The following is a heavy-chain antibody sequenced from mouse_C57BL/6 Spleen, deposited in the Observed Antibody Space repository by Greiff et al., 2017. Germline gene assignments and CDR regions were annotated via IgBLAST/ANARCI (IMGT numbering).Heavy chain of an antibody. Sequence: QVQLKESGPGLVAPSQSLSITCTVSGFSLTSYAISWVRQPPGKGLEWLGVIWTGGGTHSTSALKSRLSISKNNSKSQVFLKMNSLQTDDTARYYCARNYDYDEDWFAYWGQGTLVTVSA. CDR3: ARNYDYDEDWFAY. CDR2: IWTGGGT. V-gene: IGHV2-9-1*01. J-gene: IGHJ3*01. D-gene: IGHD2-4*01. CDR1: GFSLTSYA.